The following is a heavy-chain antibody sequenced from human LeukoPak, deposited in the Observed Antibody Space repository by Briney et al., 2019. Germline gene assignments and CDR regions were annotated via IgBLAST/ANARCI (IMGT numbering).Heavy chain of an antibody. CDR2: MNPNSGNT. V-gene: IGHV1-8*01. Sequence: GASVKGSCKASGYTFTSYDINWVRQATGQGLEWMGWMNPNSGNTGYAQKFQGRVTMTRNTSISTAYMELSSLRSEDTAVYYCARAYWGYYYYYGMDVWGQGTTVTVSS. CDR1: GYTFTSYD. CDR3: ARAYWGYYYYYGMDV. J-gene: IGHJ6*02. D-gene: IGHD3-16*01.